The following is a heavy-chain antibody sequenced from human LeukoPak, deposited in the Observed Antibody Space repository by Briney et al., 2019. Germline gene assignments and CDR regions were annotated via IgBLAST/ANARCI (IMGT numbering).Heavy chain of an antibody. Sequence: GGSLILSCAASGFTFSSFAMHRVRQAPGKELEWVAVISYDGSNKYYADSVKGRFTISRDNSKNTLYLQMNSLRAEDTAVYYCARDPTYSRGYYFDYWGQGTLVSVSS. D-gene: IGHD6-13*01. CDR3: ARDPTYSRGYYFDY. CDR1: GFTFSSFA. J-gene: IGHJ4*02. V-gene: IGHV3-30-3*01. CDR2: ISYDGSNK.